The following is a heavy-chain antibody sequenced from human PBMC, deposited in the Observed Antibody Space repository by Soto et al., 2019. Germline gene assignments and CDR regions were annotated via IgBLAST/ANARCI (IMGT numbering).Heavy chain of an antibody. Sequence: ASVKVSCKASGYTFTSYDINWVRQATGQGLEWMGWMNPNSGNTGYAQKFQGRVTMTRNTSISTAYMELSSLRSEDTAVYYCARGLPIFGVVRNWFDPWGQGTLVTVSS. CDR3: ARGLPIFGVVRNWFDP. V-gene: IGHV1-8*01. D-gene: IGHD3-3*02. J-gene: IGHJ5*02. CDR2: MNPNSGNT. CDR1: GYTFTSYD.